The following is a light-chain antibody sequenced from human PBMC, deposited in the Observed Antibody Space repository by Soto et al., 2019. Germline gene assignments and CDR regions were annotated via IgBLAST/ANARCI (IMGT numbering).Light chain of an antibody. CDR1: SSDIGAYNY. CDR2: EVN. J-gene: IGLJ2*01. Sequence: QSVLTQPASVSGSPGQAITISCTGTSSDIGAYNYVSWYQQYPGKAPQLIIYEVNNRPSGVSDRFSGSKSDNTASLTISGLQAEDEADYYCSSYTSSSTVVFGGGTKLTVL. CDR3: SSYTSSSTVV. V-gene: IGLV2-14*01.